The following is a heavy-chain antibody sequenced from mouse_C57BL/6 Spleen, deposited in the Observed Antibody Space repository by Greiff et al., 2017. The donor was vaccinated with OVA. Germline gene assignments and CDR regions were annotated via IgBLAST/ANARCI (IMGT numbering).Heavy chain of an antibody. CDR3: ARNVAGDFAY. CDR1: GYTFTSYG. J-gene: IGHJ3*01. CDR2: IYPRSGNT. Sequence: QVQLKQSGAELARPGASVKLSCKASGYTFTSYGISWVKQRTGQGLEWIGEIYPRSGNTYYNEKFKGKATLTADKSSSTAYMELRSLTSEDSAVYFCARNVAGDFAYWGQGTLVTVSA. V-gene: IGHV1-81*01. D-gene: IGHD1-1*01.